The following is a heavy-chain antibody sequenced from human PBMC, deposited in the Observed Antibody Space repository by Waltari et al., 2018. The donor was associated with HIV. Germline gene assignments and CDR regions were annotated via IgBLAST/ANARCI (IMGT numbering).Heavy chain of an antibody. CDR2: IKQDGSEK. D-gene: IGHD3-10*01. CDR3: ARGPYGSGFAFDI. V-gene: IGHV3-7*01. Sequence: EVQLVESGGGLVQPGGSLRLSCAASGFTFSSYWMSWVRQAPGKGREWVANIKQDGSEKDYVDSVKGRFTISRDNAKNSLYLQMNSLRAEDTAVYYCARGPYGSGFAFDIWGQGTMVTVSS. CDR1: GFTFSSYW. J-gene: IGHJ3*02.